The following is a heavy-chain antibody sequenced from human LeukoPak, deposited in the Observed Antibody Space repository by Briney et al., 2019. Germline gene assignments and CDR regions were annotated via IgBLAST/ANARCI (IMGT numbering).Heavy chain of an antibody. Sequence: GGSLRLSCAASGFTFSSYWMSWVRQAPGKGLGWVANTKQDGSEKYYVDSVKGRFTISRDNAKNSLYLQMNSLRAEDTAVYYCARAQNRPAVVIYYFDYWGQGTLVTVSS. CDR3: ARAQNRPAVVIYYFDY. V-gene: IGHV3-7*01. CDR1: GFTFSSYW. J-gene: IGHJ4*02. D-gene: IGHD3-22*01. CDR2: TKQDGSEK.